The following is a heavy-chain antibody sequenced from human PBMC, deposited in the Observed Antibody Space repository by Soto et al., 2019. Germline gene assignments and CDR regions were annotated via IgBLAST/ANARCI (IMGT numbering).Heavy chain of an antibody. V-gene: IGHV3-23*01. J-gene: IGHJ4*02. CDR1: GFTFSSYA. D-gene: IGHD1-26*01. CDR3: AKTYSGSYWCFAN. CDR2: ISGSGGST. Sequence: GGSLRLSCAASGFTFSSYAMSWVRQAPGKGLEWVSAISGSGGSTYYADSVKGRFTISRDNSKNTLYLQMNSLRAEDTAVYYYAKTYSGSYWCFANWGQGTLVTVSS.